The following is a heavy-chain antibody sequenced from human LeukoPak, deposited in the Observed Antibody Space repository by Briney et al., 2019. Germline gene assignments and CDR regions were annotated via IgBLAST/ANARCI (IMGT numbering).Heavy chain of an antibody. CDR3: LRGDRRDY. CDR1: GFTFSSYW. CDR2: ISSSSSYI. Sequence: PGGSLRLSCAASGFTFSSYWMSWVRQAPGKGLEWVSSISSSSSYIYYADSVKGRFIISRDNAKDSLYLQMNRLRVEDTAVYYCLRGDRRDYWGQGTLVTVSS. V-gene: IGHV3-21*06. J-gene: IGHJ4*02. D-gene: IGHD2-15*01.